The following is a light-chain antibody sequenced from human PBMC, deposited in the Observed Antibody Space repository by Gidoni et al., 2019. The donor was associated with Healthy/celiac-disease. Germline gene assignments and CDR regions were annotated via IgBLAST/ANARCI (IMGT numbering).Light chain of an antibody. CDR1: QSIRSY. V-gene: IGKV1-39*01. CDR2: AAS. J-gene: IGKJ2*01. Sequence: DIQMTQSPSSLSASVGDRVTITCRASQSIRSYLNWYQQKPGKAPKLLIYAASSLQSGVPSRFSGSGSGTDFTLTIISLQPEDFATYYCQQSYSTPYTLGQGTKLEIK. CDR3: QQSYSTPYT.